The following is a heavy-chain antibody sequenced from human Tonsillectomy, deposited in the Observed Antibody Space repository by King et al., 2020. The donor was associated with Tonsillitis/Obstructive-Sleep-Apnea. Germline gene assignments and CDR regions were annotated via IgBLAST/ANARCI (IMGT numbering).Heavy chain of an antibody. V-gene: IGHV4-59*08. D-gene: IGHD4-23*01. CDR3: ARQYGGNAQYFQH. CDR2: IYYSGST. J-gene: IGHJ1*01. Sequence: LQLQESGPGLVKPSETLSLTCTVSGGSISSYYWRWIRQPPGKGLEWIGYIYYSGSTNYNPSLKSRVTISVDPSKNQLSLKLSSVTAADTAVYYCARQYGGNAQYFQHWGQGTLVTVSS. CDR1: GGSISSYY.